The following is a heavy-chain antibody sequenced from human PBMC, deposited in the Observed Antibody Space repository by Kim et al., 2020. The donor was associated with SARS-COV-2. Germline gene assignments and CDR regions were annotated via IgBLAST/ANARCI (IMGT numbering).Heavy chain of an antibody. CDR1: GYTFTNYG. J-gene: IGHJ4*02. Sequence: ASVKVSCKTSGYTFTNYGIHWVRQAPGQRPEWMGWIHVVHGNTKYSQKLQGRVTITRDTSTSTAYMELSSLRSEDTAVYYCARGYTADYSNSYFDSWGQGTLVTVSS. D-gene: IGHD4-4*01. CDR2: IHVVHGNT. CDR3: ARGYTADYSNSYFDS. V-gene: IGHV1-3*01.